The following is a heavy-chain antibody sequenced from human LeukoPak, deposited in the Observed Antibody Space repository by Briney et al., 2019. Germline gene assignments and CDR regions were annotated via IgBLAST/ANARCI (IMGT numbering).Heavy chain of an antibody. V-gene: IGHV4-59*01. J-gene: IGHJ6*02. CDR2: IDNSGST. D-gene: IGHD6-19*01. CDR3: ARAPLYSGGSGWSIYYFYAMDV. Sequence: SETLSLTCTVSAGSISSSYWSWVRQPPGQGLEWIGYIDNSGSTNYNPSLKSRVTISLDTPKSQFSLKLRSVTAADTAVYYCARAPLYSGGSGWSIYYFYAMDVWGQGTTVTVSS. CDR1: AGSISSSY.